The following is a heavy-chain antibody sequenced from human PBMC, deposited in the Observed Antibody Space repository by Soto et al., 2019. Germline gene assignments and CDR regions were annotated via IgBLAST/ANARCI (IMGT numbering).Heavy chain of an antibody. D-gene: IGHD6-6*01. Sequence: SVKVSCKASGGTFSSYAISWVRQAPGQGLEWMGGIIPIFGTANYAQKFQGRVTITADESTSTAYMELSSLRSEDTAVYYCASHTKGVEYSSSQLFDYWGQGTLVTVSS. CDR3: ASHTKGVEYSSSQLFDY. CDR1: GGTFSSYA. CDR2: IIPIFGTA. V-gene: IGHV1-69*13. J-gene: IGHJ4*02.